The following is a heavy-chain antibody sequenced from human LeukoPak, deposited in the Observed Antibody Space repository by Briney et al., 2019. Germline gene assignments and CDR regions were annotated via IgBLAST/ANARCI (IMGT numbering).Heavy chain of an antibody. CDR3: ARGTYGYYMDV. CDR2: IYRSGST. V-gene: IGHV4-38-2*02. J-gene: IGHJ6*04. D-gene: IGHD3-22*01. Sequence: SETLSLTCIGSHYAISNSLYWDWLRQPPGKGLEWIGSIYRSGSTFYNPSLKSRVTISLDTSKNQFSLKLSSVTAADTAVYFRARGTYGYYMDVWGKGTTVTVSS. CDR1: HYAISNSLY.